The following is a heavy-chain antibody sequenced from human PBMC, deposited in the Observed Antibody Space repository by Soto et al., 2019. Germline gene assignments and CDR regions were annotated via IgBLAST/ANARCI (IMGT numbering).Heavy chain of an antibody. CDR2: ISYDGRNE. CDR1: GFVFSSRG. V-gene: IGHV3-30*18. J-gene: IGHJ5*02. Sequence: GGSLRLSCRASGFVFSSRGMHWVRQAPGKGLEWVALISYDGRNEKYAESLKGRFTISRDNSESTLYLQMNGLRPEDAAVYYCVKDFGSGYLQVGADLWGQGTQVTVSS. CDR3: VKDFGSGYLQVGADL. D-gene: IGHD2-15*01.